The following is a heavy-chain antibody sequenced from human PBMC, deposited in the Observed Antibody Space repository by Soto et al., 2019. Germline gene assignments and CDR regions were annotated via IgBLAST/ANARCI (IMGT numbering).Heavy chain of an antibody. Sequence: AASVKVSCKVSGYTLTELSMHWVRQAPGKGLEWMGGFDPEDGETIYAQKFQGRVTITEDTSTDTAYMELSTLRSEDTAVYYCATNYGGNWAFDYWGQGTLATVSS. CDR2: FDPEDGET. CDR1: GYTLTELS. V-gene: IGHV1-24*01. CDR3: ATNYGGNWAFDY. D-gene: IGHD4-17*01. J-gene: IGHJ4*02.